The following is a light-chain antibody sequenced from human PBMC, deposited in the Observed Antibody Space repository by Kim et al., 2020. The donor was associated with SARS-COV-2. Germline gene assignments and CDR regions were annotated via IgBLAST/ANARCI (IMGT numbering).Light chain of an antibody. V-gene: IGKV1D-13*01. CDR2: DAS. CDR1: QGIGSA. J-gene: IGKJ2*02. CDR3: QQNNNYLCT. Sequence: AIQLTQSPSSLSASVGDRVSITCRASQGIGSALAWYQQKPGKAPKLLIYDASSLESGVPSRFSGSGSGTDFTLTINSLQPEDFETYYCQQNNNYLCTFGQGTKLEI.